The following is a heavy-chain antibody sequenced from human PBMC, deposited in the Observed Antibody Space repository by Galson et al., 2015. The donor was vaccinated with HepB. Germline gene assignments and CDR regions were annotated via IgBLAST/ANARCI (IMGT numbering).Heavy chain of an antibody. D-gene: IGHD6-13*01. J-gene: IGHJ1*01. V-gene: IGHV3-33*06. CDR2: IWYDGSNK. Sequence: SLRLSCAASGFTFSNYGMHWVRQAPGKGLEWVAVIWYDGSNKYYADSVKGRFTISRDNSKNTLYLQMNSLRAEDTAVYYCAKGPNHRIEAPGGYFQHWGHGTLVTVSS. CDR3: AKGPNHRIEAPGGYFQH. CDR1: GFTFSNYG.